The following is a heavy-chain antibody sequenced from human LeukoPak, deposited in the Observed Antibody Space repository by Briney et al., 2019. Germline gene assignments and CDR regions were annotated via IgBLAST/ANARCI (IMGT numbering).Heavy chain of an antibody. V-gene: IGHV4-59*08. Sequence: SETLSLTCTVSGGSINSYYWSWIRQPPGKGLEWIGYISYTGGETNYNPSLKSRLTISIDTSKNQFSLMLTSVTAADTAVYYCAKSGHSYYYTPGDFSWGQGTLVTVSS. CDR1: GGSINSYY. CDR3: AKSGHSYYYTPGDFS. CDR2: ISYTGGET. D-gene: IGHD3-22*01. J-gene: IGHJ5*02.